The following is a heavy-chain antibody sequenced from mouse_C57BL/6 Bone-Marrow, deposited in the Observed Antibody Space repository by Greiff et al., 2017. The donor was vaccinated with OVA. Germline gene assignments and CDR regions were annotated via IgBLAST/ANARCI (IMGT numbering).Heavy chain of an antibody. J-gene: IGHJ2*01. D-gene: IGHD2-1*01. V-gene: IGHV1-18*01. CDR3: ARRGSRNPYYFDY. Sequence: EVQLQQSGPELVKPGASVKIPCKASGYTFTDYNMDWVKQSHGKSLEWIGDINPNNGGTIYNQKFKGKATLTVDKSSSKAYMELRSLTSEDTAVYYCARRGSRNPYYFDYWGQGTTLPVSS. CDR1: GYTFTDYN. CDR2: INPNNGGT.